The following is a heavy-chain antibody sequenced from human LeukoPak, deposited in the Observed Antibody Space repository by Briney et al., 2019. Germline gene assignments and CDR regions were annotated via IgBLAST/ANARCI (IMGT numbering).Heavy chain of an antibody. Sequence: PGGSLRLSCAASGFTFSSYAMHWVRQAPGKGLEWVSGISWNSGSIGYADSVKGRFTISRDNAKNPLYLQMNSLRAEDTALYYCAKELVGATDYYYGMDVWGQGTTVTVSS. CDR1: GFTFSSYA. CDR3: AKELVGATDYYYGMDV. CDR2: ISWNSGSI. D-gene: IGHD1-26*01. J-gene: IGHJ6*02. V-gene: IGHV3-9*01.